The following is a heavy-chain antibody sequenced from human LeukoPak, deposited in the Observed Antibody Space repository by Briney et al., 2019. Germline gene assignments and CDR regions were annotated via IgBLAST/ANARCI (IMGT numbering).Heavy chain of an antibody. Sequence: PGGSLRLSCAASGFTFSSYAMSWVRQAPGKGLEWVSAISGSGGSTYYADSVKGRFTISRDNSKNTLYLQMNSLRAEDTAVYYCARFFYGDYESYYYYGMDVWGQGTTVTVSS. D-gene: IGHD4-17*01. V-gene: IGHV3-23*01. CDR3: ARFFYGDYESYYYYGMDV. J-gene: IGHJ6*02. CDR1: GFTFSSYA. CDR2: ISGSGGST.